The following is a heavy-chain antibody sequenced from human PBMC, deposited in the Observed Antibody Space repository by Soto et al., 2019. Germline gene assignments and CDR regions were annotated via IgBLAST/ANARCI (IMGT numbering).Heavy chain of an antibody. CDR3: AIRASYYDSSGYFDC. J-gene: IGHJ4*02. CDR1: GFTFSSYW. CDR2: INSDGSST. D-gene: IGHD3-22*01. V-gene: IGHV3-74*01. Sequence: GGSLRLSCAASGFTFSSYWMHWVRQAPGKGLVWVSRINSDGSSTSYADSVKGRFTISRDNAKNTLYLQMNSLRAEDTAVYYCAIRASYYDSSGYFDCWGQGTLVTVSS.